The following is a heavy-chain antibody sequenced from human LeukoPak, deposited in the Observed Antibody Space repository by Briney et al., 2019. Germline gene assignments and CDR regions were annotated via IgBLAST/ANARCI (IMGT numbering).Heavy chain of an antibody. J-gene: IGHJ5*02. CDR3: AKDQQQLVRGWFDP. CDR1: GFTFSSYA. Sequence: PGGSLRLSCAASGFTFSSYAMSWVCQAPGKGLEWVSAISGSGGSTYYADSVKGRFTISRDNSKNTLYLQMNSLRAEDTAVYYCAKDQQQLVRGWFDPWGQGTLVTVSS. V-gene: IGHV3-23*01. CDR2: ISGSGGST. D-gene: IGHD6-13*01.